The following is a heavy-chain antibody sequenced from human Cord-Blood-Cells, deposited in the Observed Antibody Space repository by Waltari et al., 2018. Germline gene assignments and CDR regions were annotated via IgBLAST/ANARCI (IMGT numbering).Heavy chain of an antibody. CDR1: GFPFSSYW. D-gene: IGHD3-10*01. Sequence: EVQLVESGGGLVQPGGSLRLSCAASGFPFSSYWLSWVRQAPGKGLEWVANIKQDGSEKYYVDSVKGRFTISRDNAKNSLYLQMNSLRAEDTAVYYCARGTTTMVRGVFDYWGQGTLVTVSS. CDR2: IKQDGSEK. CDR3: ARGTTTMVRGVFDY. J-gene: IGHJ4*02. V-gene: IGHV3-7*01.